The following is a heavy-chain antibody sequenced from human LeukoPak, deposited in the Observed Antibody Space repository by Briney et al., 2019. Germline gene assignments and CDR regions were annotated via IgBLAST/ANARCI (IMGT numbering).Heavy chain of an antibody. Sequence: GRSLRLSCAASGFTFSSYGMHWVRQAPGKGLEWVAVIWYDGSNKYYADSVKGRFTISRDNSKNTLYLQMNSLRAEDTAVYYCARDVPAYYYDSSGYTDAFDIWGQGTMVTVSS. D-gene: IGHD3-22*01. V-gene: IGHV3-33*01. CDR3: ARDVPAYYYDSSGYTDAFDI. CDR1: GFTFSSYG. J-gene: IGHJ3*02. CDR2: IWYDGSNK.